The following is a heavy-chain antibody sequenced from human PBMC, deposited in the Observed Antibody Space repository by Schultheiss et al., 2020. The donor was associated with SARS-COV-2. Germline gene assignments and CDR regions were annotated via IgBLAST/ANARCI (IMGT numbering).Heavy chain of an antibody. D-gene: IGHD6-13*01. CDR2: INPNSGGT. CDR3: ARDRIAAAAVFDY. V-gene: IGHV1-18*01. Sequence: ASVKVSFKASGYTFTSYGISWVRQAPGQGLEWMGWINPNSGGTNYAQKFQGRVTMTTDTSTSTAYMELRSLRSDDTAVYYCARDRIAAAAVFDYWGQGTLVTVSS. CDR1: GYTFTSYG. J-gene: IGHJ4*02.